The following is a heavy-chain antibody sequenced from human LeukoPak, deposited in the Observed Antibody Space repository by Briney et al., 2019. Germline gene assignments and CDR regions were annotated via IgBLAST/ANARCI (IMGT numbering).Heavy chain of an antibody. V-gene: IGHV3-23*01. J-gene: IGHJ4*02. D-gene: IGHD3-10*01. CDR3: ARGPITMVRGVTPEAFDY. Sequence: PGGSLRLSCAASGFTFSSYAMSWVRQAPGKGLEWVSAISGSGGSTYYADSVKGRFTISRDNAKNSLYLQMNSLRAEDTAVYYCARGPITMVRGVTPEAFDYWGQGTLVTVSS. CDR1: GFTFSSYA. CDR2: ISGSGGST.